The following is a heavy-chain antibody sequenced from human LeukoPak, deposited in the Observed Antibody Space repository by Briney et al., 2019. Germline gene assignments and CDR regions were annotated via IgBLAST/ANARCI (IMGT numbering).Heavy chain of an antibody. V-gene: IGHV4-61*09. D-gene: IGHD3-22*01. CDR1: SGSISSGSYY. CDR3: ARAVFNYYDSSGYDY. CDR2: IYTSGST. Sequence: PSETLSLTCTVSSGSISSGSYYWSWIRQPAGKGLEWIGHIYTSGSTNYNPSLKSRVTISIDTSKNQFSLKLSSVTAADTAVYYCARAVFNYYDSSGYDYWGQGTLVTVSS. J-gene: IGHJ4*02.